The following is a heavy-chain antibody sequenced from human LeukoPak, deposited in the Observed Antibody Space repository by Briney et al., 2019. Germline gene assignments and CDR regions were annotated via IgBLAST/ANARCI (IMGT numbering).Heavy chain of an antibody. CDR2: IIPIFGTA. J-gene: IGHJ4*02. Sequence: EAAVKVSCKASGGTFSSYAISWVRQAPGQGLEWMGGIIPIFGTANYAQKFQGRVTITTDESARKACMEMSSLRSEDTAVYHCAPPMYLPYYYDSSGYYYFACWGQGTLVTVYS. CDR3: APPMYLPYYYDSSGYYYFAC. D-gene: IGHD3-22*01. CDR1: GGTFSSYA. V-gene: IGHV1-69*05.